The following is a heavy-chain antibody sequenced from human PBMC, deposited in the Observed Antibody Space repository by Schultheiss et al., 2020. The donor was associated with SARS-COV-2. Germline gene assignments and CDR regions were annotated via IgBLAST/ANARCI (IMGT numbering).Heavy chain of an antibody. Sequence: SETLSLTCAVYGGSFNGYYWSWIRQPPGKGLEWIGEINHSGSTNYNPSLKSRVTISVDTSKNQFSLKLSSVTAADTAVYYCARGRAGSGTQFDYWGQGTLVTVSS. CDR1: GGSFNGYY. J-gene: IGHJ4*02. CDR2: INHSGST. V-gene: IGHV4-34*01. CDR3: ARGRAGSGTQFDY. D-gene: IGHD6-19*01.